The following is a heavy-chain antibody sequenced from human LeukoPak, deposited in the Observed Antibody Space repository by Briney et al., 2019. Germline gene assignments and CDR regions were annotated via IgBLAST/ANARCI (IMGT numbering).Heavy chain of an antibody. CDR2: MSYDGSSK. D-gene: IGHD6-13*01. V-gene: IGHV3-30-3*01. Sequence: PGGSLRLSCAASGFTFNSYAMHWVRQAPGKGMEWVAVMSYDGSSKYYADSVKGRFTISRDNSKNTLYLQMNSLRAEDTAVYYCARDSSSWYAGGYFDYWGQGTLVTVSS. CDR1: GFTFNSYA. J-gene: IGHJ4*02. CDR3: ARDSSSWYAGGYFDY.